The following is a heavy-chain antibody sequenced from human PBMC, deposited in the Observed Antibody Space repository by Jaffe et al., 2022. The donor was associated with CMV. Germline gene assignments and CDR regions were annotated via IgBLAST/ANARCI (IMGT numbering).Heavy chain of an antibody. V-gene: IGHV3-48*03. CDR3: VSPRALYYGGFNYFDY. CDR1: GFTFSSYE. Sequence: EVQLVESGGGLVQPGGSLRLSCAASGFTFSSYEMNWVRQAPGKGLEWVSSISSGGDTIYYADSVKGRFTISRDNAEKFLYLQMNSLRAEDTAVYYCVSPRALYYGGFNYFDYWGQGTLVTVSS. D-gene: IGHD2-21*01. J-gene: IGHJ4*02. CDR2: ISSGGDTI.